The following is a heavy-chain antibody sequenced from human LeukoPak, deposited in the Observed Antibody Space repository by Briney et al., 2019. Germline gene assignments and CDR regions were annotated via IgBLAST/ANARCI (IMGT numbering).Heavy chain of an antibody. D-gene: IGHD6-13*01. CDR2: IYYSGST. J-gene: IGHJ4*02. CDR1: GGSISSSSYY. Sequence: SETLSLTCTVSGGSISSSSYYWGWIRQPPGKGLEWIGSIYYSGSTYYNPSLKSRVTISVDTSKNQFSLKLSSVTAADTAVYYCARHGNGRQQLLDYWGQGTLVTVSS. V-gene: IGHV4-39*01. CDR3: ARHGNGRQQLLDY.